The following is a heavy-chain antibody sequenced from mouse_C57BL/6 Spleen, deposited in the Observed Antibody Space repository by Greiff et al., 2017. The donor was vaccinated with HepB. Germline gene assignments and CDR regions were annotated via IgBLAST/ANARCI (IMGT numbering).Heavy chain of an antibody. Sequence: EVQWVESGGGLVKPGGSLKLSCAASGFTFSSYAMSWVRQTPEKRLEWVATISDGGSYTYYPDNVKGRVTISRDNAKKNLYLQMSHLKSEDTAMYYCAREGSNPFAYWGQGTLVTVSA. CDR1: GFTFSSYA. CDR3: AREGSNPFAY. J-gene: IGHJ3*01. CDR2: ISDGGSYT. V-gene: IGHV5-4*01. D-gene: IGHD1-1*01.